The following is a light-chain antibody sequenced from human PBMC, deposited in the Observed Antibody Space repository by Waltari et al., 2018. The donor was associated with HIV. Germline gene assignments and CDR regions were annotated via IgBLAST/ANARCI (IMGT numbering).Light chain of an antibody. CDR1: SSDVGGYNF. J-gene: IGLJ1*01. V-gene: IGLV2-14*01. Sequence: QSALTQPASVSGSPGQSITISCAGTSSDVGGYNFVSWYQQHPDKAPKLLIYEVTERPSGVSNRFSGSKSDNTASLTISGLQSEDEADYYCSSYTSSSTLVFGTGTKVTV. CDR3: SSYTSSSTLV. CDR2: EVT.